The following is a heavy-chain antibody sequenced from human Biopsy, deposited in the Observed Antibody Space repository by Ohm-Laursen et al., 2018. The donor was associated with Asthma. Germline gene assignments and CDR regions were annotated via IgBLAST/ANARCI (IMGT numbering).Heavy chain of an antibody. CDR1: GGTFNTYV. Sequence: ASVKVSCKSLGGTFNTYVIGWVRQAPGQGLEWMGGLNPVFGTTTYSQKFQDRVTITADDSTSTVYMELSSLRSEDTAVYYCARKAGSCISRTCYSLDFWGQGTLVTVSS. V-gene: IGHV1-69*13. CDR3: ARKAGSCISRTCYSLDF. J-gene: IGHJ4*02. CDR2: LNPVFGTT. D-gene: IGHD2-2*01.